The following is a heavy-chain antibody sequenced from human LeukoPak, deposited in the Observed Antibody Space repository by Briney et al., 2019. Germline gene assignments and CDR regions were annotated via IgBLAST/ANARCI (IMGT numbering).Heavy chain of an antibody. CDR1: GGSISSYY. CDR3: ARHTVPPYDFWSGYYTGLGAFDI. D-gene: IGHD3-3*01. Sequence: SETLSLTCTVSGGSISSYYWSWIRQPPGKGLEWIGYIYYSGSTNYNPSLKSRVTISVDTSKNQFSLKLSSVTAADTAVYYRARHTVPPYDFWSGYYTGLGAFDIWGQGTMVTVSS. V-gene: IGHV4-59*08. J-gene: IGHJ3*02. CDR2: IYYSGST.